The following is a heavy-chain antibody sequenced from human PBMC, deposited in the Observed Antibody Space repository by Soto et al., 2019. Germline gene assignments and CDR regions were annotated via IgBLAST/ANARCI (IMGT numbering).Heavy chain of an antibody. D-gene: IGHD6-19*01. Sequence: QVQLVQSGAEVKKPGSSVKVSCKASGDTFSKYGISWVRQAPGQGLEWMGGFLPIFGSANYAQKFHGRVTITADESASTVYMAVSSLRSEDTATYYCARDLGGGSSGWFGNWFDPWGQGTLVTVSS. J-gene: IGHJ5*02. CDR3: ARDLGGGSSGWFGNWFDP. CDR2: FLPIFGSA. V-gene: IGHV1-69*12. CDR1: GDTFSKYG.